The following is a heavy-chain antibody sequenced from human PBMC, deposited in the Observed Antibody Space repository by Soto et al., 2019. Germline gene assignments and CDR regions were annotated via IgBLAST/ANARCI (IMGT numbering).Heavy chain of an antibody. Sequence: QVQLVESGGGVVQPGRSLRLSCAASGFTFSSYGMHWVRQAPGKGLEWVAFIWYDGSEKYYADSVKGRFTISRDNSKNPLYLQMNSLRADDTAVYYCAREYNSGCFDYWGQGTLVTVSS. J-gene: IGHJ4*02. CDR1: GFTFSSYG. CDR2: IWYDGSEK. V-gene: IGHV3-33*01. D-gene: IGHD6-19*01. CDR3: AREYNSGCFDY.